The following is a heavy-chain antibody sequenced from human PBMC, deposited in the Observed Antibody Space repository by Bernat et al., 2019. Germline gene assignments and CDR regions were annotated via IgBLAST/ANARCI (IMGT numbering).Heavy chain of an antibody. Sequence: QVQLVESGGCVVQPGRSLRLSCAASGFTFSSYAMHWVRQAPGKGLEWVAVISYDGSNKYYADSVKGRFTISRDNSKNTLYLQMNSLRAEDTAVYYCATRGSATGFDYWGQGTLVTVSS. CDR2: ISYDGSNK. CDR1: GFTFSSYA. CDR3: ATRGSATGFDY. D-gene: IGHD5-12*01. V-gene: IGHV3-30-3*01. J-gene: IGHJ4*02.